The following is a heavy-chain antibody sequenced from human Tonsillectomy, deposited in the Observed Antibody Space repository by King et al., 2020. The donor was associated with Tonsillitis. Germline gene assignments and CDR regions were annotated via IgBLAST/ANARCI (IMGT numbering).Heavy chain of an antibody. D-gene: IGHD3-3*01. V-gene: IGHV4-39*01. Sequence: QLQESGPGLVKPSETLSLTCTVSGGSISSSSYYWGWIRQPPGKGLEWIGSIYYSGSTYYNPSLKSRVTISVDTSKNQFSLKLSSVTAADTAVYYCAILGIFGVVINDYWGQGTLVTVSS. J-gene: IGHJ4*02. CDR2: IYYSGST. CDR1: GGSISSSSYY. CDR3: AILGIFGVVINDY.